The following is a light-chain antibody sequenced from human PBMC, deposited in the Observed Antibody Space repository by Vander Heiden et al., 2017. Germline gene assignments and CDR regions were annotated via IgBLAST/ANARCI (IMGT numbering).Light chain of an antibody. V-gene: IGKV4-1*01. CDR3: WQASSAHD. CDR1: QSVLYGSNNKSY. CDR2: WAS. J-gene: IGKJ1*01. Sequence: DIVMTQSPDSLAVSLGERATINCKSSQSVLYGSNNKSYVAWYQQKPGQPPKLLIHWASTREYGVPDRFSGRGSGTDFTLSIISLQAEHVAVYSFWQASSAHDFGPGTKLELK.